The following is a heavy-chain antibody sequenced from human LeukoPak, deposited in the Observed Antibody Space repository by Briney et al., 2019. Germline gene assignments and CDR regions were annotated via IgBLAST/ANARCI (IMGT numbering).Heavy chain of an antibody. Sequence: ETLSLTCAVYGGSFSGYYWSWIRQPPGKGLEWVSSISSSSSYIYYADSVKGRFTISRDNAKNSLYLQMNSLRAEDTAVYYCARGPQLDYWGQGTLVTVSS. J-gene: IGHJ4*02. CDR2: ISSSSSYI. CDR1: GGSFSGYY. D-gene: IGHD1-14*01. V-gene: IGHV3-21*01. CDR3: ARGPQLDY.